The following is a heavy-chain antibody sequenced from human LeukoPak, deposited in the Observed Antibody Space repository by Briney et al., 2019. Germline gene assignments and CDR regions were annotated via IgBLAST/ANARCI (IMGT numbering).Heavy chain of an antibody. Sequence: SETLSLTCTVSGDSISSSSYFWGWIRQPPKKGLEWVVSFFYSGSTYYNPSLKSRLTISVDTSKNQFSLKLSSVTAADTAVYYCARGLREQTTASLNWFHPWGQGILVTVSS. V-gene: IGHV4-39*07. D-gene: IGHD4-17*01. CDR2: FFYSGST. CDR3: ARGLREQTTASLNWFHP. J-gene: IGHJ5*02. CDR1: GDSISSSSYF.